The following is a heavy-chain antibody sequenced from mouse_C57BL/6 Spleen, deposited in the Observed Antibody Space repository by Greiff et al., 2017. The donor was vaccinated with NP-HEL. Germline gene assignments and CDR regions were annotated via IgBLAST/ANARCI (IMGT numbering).Heavy chain of an antibody. D-gene: IGHD1-1*01. CDR3: ARGDYYGSSPNWYFDV. CDR2: INPNNGGT. V-gene: IGHV1-18*01. Sequence: EVQLQQSGPELVKPGASVKIPCKASGYTFTDYNMDWVKQSHGKSLEWIGDINPNNGGTIYNQKFKGKATLTVDKSSSTAYMELRSLTSEDTAVYYWARGDYYGSSPNWYFDVWGTGTTVTVSS. J-gene: IGHJ1*03. CDR1: GYTFTDYN.